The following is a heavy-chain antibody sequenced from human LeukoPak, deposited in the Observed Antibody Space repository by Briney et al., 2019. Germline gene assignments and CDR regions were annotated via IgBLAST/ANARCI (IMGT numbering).Heavy chain of an antibody. CDR2: ISAYNGNT. V-gene: IGHV1-18*01. CDR1: GYTFTSYG. J-gene: IGHJ6*03. CDR3: ARTTKLLRFLEWTTTRYYYYYMDV. Sequence: ASVKVSCKASGYTFTSYGISWVRQAPGQGLEWMGWISAYNGNTNYAQKLQGRVTMTTDTSTSTAYMELRSLRSDDTAVYYCARTTKLLRFLEWTTTRYYYYYMDVWGKGTTVTVSS. D-gene: IGHD3-3*01.